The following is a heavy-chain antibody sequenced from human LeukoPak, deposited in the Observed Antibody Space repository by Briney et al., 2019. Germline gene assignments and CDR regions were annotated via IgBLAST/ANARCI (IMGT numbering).Heavy chain of an antibody. CDR2: ISSGGNT. CDR3: AREVRGYYFDY. V-gene: IGHV3-53*01. J-gene: IGHJ4*02. Sequence: GSLRLSCAASGFTVTSNYMTWVRQAPGKGLEWVSVISSGGNTYYADSVKGRFTISRDNSKNTVYLQMNGLRAEDTAVYYCAREVRGYYFDYWGQGTLVTASS. CDR1: GFTVTSNY. D-gene: IGHD5-12*01.